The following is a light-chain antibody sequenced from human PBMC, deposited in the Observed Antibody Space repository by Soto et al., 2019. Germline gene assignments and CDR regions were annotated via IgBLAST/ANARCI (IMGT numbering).Light chain of an antibody. V-gene: IGKV1-5*03. CDR3: QQRSSWPAT. J-gene: IGKJ3*01. CDR1: QSISSW. CDR2: EAS. Sequence: GDRVTITCRASQSISSWLAWYQQRPGKAPKLLIYEASIFESGVPSRFSGSGSGTDFTLTISSLEPEDFAVYYCQQRSSWPATFGPGTKVDIK.